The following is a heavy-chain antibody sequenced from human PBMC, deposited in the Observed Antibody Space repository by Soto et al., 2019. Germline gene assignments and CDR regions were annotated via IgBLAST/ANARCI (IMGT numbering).Heavy chain of an antibody. J-gene: IGHJ4*02. CDR3: ARAPTVTTDY. V-gene: IGHV4-30-4*01. CDR2: IYSTGRT. D-gene: IGHD4-17*01. CDR1: GGSIRSNFHY. Sequence: QVQLQESGPGLVKPSQTLSLTCTVSGGSIRSNFHYWSWFRQPPEKGLEWIGYIYSTGRTYYNPSLKSQVSISVDPSKNQFSMNLSSVTAADTAVYYCARAPTVTTDYWGQGALFTVSS.